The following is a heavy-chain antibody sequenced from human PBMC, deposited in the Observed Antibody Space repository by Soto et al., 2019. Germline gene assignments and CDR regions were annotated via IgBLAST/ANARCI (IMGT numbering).Heavy chain of an antibody. V-gene: IGHV1-46*01. J-gene: IGHJ5*02. CDR1: GYTFTSYY. D-gene: IGHD3-10*01. Sequence: ASVKVSCKASGYTFTSYYMHWVRQAPGQGLEWMGIINPSGGSTSYAQKFQGRVTMTRDTSTSTAYMELRSLRSDDTAVYYCARGTMVRGVIIRGWFDPWGQGTLVTDSS. CDR2: INPSGGST. CDR3: ARGTMVRGVIIRGWFDP.